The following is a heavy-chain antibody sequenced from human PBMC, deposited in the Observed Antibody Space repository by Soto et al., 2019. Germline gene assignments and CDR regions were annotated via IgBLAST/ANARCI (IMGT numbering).Heavy chain of an antibody. CDR2: ISWNSANI. V-gene: IGHV3-9*01. CDR3: AKDRQDHNSVWDPFDV. Sequence: LRLSCAASGFAFDDYPMHWVRQAPGKGLEWVPGISWNSANIGCGDSVKGRFTISRDNAKNTVLLQMTSLRAEDTAIYYCAKDRQDHNSVWDPFDVWGQGTMVTVSS. J-gene: IGHJ3*01. D-gene: IGHD2-21*01. CDR1: GFAFDDYP.